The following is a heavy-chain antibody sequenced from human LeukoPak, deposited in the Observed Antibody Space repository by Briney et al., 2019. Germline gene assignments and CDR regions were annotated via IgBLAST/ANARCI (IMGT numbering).Heavy chain of an antibody. Sequence: PSETLSLTCTVSGGSISSYYWSWIRQPAGKGLEWIGRIYTSGSTNYNPSLKSRVTISVDKSKNQFSLKLSSVTAADTAVCYCARTPIAVAGTDVNDAFDIWGQGTMVTVSS. J-gene: IGHJ3*02. V-gene: IGHV4-4*07. CDR2: IYTSGST. CDR1: GGSISSYY. CDR3: ARTPIAVAGTDVNDAFDI. D-gene: IGHD6-19*01.